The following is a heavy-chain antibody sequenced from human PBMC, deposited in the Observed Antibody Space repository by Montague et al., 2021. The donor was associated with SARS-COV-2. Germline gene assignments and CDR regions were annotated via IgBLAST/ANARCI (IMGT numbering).Heavy chain of an antibody. Sequence: SETLSLTCTVSGVVELRRRSEEHTSELQSHEHLVCRLLLGKKTNYNPSLQSRVTISVDTSKNQFSLKLSSVTAADTAVYYCARVKRGYYYGLGVSAHFDYGGQGTLVTVAS. V-gene: IGHV4-61*01. D-gene: IGHD3-10*01. CDR2: LLGKKT. CDR3: ARVKRGYYYGLGVSAHFDY. CDR1: GVVELRRRS. J-gene: IGHJ4*02.